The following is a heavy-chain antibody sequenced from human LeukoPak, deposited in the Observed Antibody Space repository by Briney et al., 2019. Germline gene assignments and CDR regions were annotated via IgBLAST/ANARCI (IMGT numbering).Heavy chain of an antibody. CDR3: ARDYSSGWYMGGWFDP. D-gene: IGHD6-19*01. CDR1: GGSISSSSYY. CDR2: IYYSGST. Sequence: PSGTLSLTCTVSGGSISSSSYYWGWIRQPPGKGLEWIGSIYYSGSTYYNPSLKSRVTTSVDTSKNQFSLKLSSVTAADTAVYYRARDYSSGWYMGGWFDPWGQGTLVTVSS. V-gene: IGHV4-39*07. J-gene: IGHJ5*02.